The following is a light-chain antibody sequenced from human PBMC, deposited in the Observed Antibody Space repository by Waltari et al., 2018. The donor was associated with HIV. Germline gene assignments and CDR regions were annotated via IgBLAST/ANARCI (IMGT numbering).Light chain of an antibody. CDR3: ATWDDSLNAWV. Sequence: QSVLTHSPSASGTPGQRVTISCSGINSNIGSNTVTWYHQRPGTDPKLLIYSTDQRPSGVPDRYSASKSGTSASLAIRGLQPEDEADYYCATWDDSLNAWVFGGGTKLTVL. CDR1: NSNIGSNT. CDR2: STD. J-gene: IGLJ3*02. V-gene: IGLV1-44*01.